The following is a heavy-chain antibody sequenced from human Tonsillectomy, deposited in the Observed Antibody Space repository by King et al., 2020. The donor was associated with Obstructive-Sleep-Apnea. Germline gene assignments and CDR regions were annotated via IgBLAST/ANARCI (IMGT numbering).Heavy chain of an antibody. Sequence: QLVQSGAEVKKPGASVKVSCKFSGYTLTELSMHWVRQAPGKGLEWMGGFYPEHGETIYVQNFQGRVTMTEDTSTDTAYMELSSLRSEDTAVYYCATEYPGLLGAPFYWGQGSLVTVSS. V-gene: IGHV1-24*01. J-gene: IGHJ4*02. CDR1: GYTLTELS. CDR3: ATEYPGLLGAPFY. D-gene: IGHD2-15*01. CDR2: FYPEHGET.